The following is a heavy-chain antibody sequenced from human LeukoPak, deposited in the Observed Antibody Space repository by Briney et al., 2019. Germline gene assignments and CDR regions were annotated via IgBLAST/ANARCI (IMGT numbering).Heavy chain of an antibody. D-gene: IGHD3-22*01. CDR2: INPNSGGT. Sequence: ASVKVSCKASGYTFTGYYMHWVRQAPGQGLEWMGWINPNSGGTNYAQKFQGRVTMTRDTSISTAYMELSRLRSEDTAVYYCARARSDSGYSPVGYWGQGTLVTVSS. V-gene: IGHV1-2*02. J-gene: IGHJ4*02. CDR1: GYTFTGYY. CDR3: ARARSDSGYSPVGY.